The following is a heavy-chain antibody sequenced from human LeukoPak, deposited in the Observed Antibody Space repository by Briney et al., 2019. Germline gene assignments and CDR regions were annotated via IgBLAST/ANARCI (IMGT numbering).Heavy chain of an antibody. CDR3: ATNVLLWFGELKNFDY. CDR1: GFTFSSYG. CDR2: IRYDGSNK. V-gene: IGHV3-30*02. D-gene: IGHD3-10*01. Sequence: GGSLRLSCAASGFTFSSYGMHWVRQAPGKGLEWVAFIRYDGSNKYYADSVKGRFTISRDNSKNTLYLQINSLRAEDTAVYYCATNVLLWFGELKNFDYWGQGTLVTVSS. J-gene: IGHJ4*02.